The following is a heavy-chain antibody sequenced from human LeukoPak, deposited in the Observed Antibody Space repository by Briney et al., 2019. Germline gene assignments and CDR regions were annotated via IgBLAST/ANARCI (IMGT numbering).Heavy chain of an antibody. J-gene: IGHJ5*02. Sequence: GGSLRLSCAASGFTFSSYAMSWVRQAPGKGLEWVSSVSSSSSYIYYADSVKGRFTISRDNAKNSLYLQMNSLRAEDTAVYYCARGGVTGTSMFDPWGQGTLVTASS. CDR3: ARGGVTGTSMFDP. V-gene: IGHV3-21*01. CDR1: GFTFSSYA. CDR2: VSSSSSYI. D-gene: IGHD1-7*01.